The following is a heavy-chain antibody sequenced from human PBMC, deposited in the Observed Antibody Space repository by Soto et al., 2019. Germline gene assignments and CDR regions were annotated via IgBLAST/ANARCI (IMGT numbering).Heavy chain of an antibody. J-gene: IGHJ5*01. CDR1: GFSLSTSGAG. Sequence: SGPTLVNPTHTLTLTCTFSGFSLSTSGAGVGWIRQPPGKALEWLTLIYWDDDKRYSPSLKSRLTITKDTSKNQVVLTITNMDPVDTGTDYCAHTSPFYDFWKGYSKHLKWFDPWGQGTPVTVSS. CDR2: IYWDDDK. D-gene: IGHD3-3*01. V-gene: IGHV2-5*02. CDR3: AHTSPFYDFWKGYSKHLKWFDP.